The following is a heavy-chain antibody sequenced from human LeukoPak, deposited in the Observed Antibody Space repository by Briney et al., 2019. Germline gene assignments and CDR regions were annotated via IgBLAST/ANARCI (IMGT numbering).Heavy chain of an antibody. CDR2: ISYDGSNK. J-gene: IGHJ3*02. CDR1: GFTFSSYG. Sequence: GGSLRLSCAASGFTFSSYGMHWVRQAPGKGLEWVAVISYDGSNKYYADSVEGRFTISRDNSKNTLYLQMNSLRAEDTAVYYCAKLKYDYYDSSGYLTDAFDIWGQGTMVTVSS. V-gene: IGHV3-30*18. CDR3: AKLKYDYYDSSGYLTDAFDI. D-gene: IGHD3-22*01.